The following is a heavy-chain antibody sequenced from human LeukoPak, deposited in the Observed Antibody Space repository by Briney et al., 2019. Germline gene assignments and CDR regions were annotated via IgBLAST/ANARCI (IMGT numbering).Heavy chain of an antibody. D-gene: IGHD6-19*01. V-gene: IGHV1-18*01. CDR1: GYTFTSYG. Sequence: ASVKVSCKASGYTFTSYGISWVRQAPGQGLEWMGWISAYNGNTNYAQKLQGRVTMTTDTSTSTAYMELRSLRSDDTAVYYCARDPPSSGWYSYYFDYWGQGTLVTVSS. J-gene: IGHJ4*02. CDR3: ARDPPSSGWYSYYFDY. CDR2: ISAYNGNT.